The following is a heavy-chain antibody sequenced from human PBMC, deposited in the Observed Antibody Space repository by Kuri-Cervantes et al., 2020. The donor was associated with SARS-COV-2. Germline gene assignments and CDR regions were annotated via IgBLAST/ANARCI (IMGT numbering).Heavy chain of an antibody. CDR1: GFTISSYT. CDR2: ISGSSEYI. CDR3: ARGRPXNWASFQH. V-gene: IGHV3-21*01. J-gene: IGHJ1*01. Sequence: GGSLRLSCTASGFTISSYTLTWVRQAPGKGLEWVSSISGSSEYIYYADSVKGRFTISRDNARNSLFLQMNRLRDEDTAVYYCARGRPXNWASFQHWSQGTLVTVSS. D-gene: IGHD3-16*01.